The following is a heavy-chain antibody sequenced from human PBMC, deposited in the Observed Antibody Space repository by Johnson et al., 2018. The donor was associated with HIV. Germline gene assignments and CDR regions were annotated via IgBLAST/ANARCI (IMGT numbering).Heavy chain of an antibody. V-gene: IGHV3-30-3*01. J-gene: IGHJ3*02. D-gene: IGHD1-26*01. CDR1: GFTFSSYA. CDR2: ISYDGSNK. Sequence: QVQLVESGGGVVQPGRSLRLSCAASGFTFSSYAMHWVRQAPGKGLEWVAVISYDGSNKYYADSVKGRFTISRDNSKNTLYLQMNSLRAEDTAVYYCARDRSDIFAFDIWGQGTMVTVSS. CDR3: ARDRSDIFAFDI.